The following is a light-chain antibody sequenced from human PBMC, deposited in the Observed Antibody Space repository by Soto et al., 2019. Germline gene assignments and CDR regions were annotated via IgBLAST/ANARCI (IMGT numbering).Light chain of an antibody. J-gene: IGKJ1*01. CDR1: QGISNY. Sequence: DIQMTQSPSSLSASVGDRVTITCRASQGISNYLVWYQQKPGQVPKLLIYAASTLQSGVPSRFSSSGSGTDFTLTISSLQPEDVATYYCQNFNGAPWTFGQGTKVEIK. CDR3: QNFNGAPWT. V-gene: IGKV1-27*01. CDR2: AAS.